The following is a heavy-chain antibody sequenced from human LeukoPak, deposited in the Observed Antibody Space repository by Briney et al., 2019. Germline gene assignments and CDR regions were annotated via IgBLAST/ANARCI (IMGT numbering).Heavy chain of an antibody. CDR3: ARHTRSGWYVDY. CDR2: IYTSGST. Sequence: SETLSLTCTVSGGSISSYYWSWIRQPAGKGLEWIGRIYTSGSTNYNPSLKSRVTISVDTSKKQFSLKLSSVTAADTAVYYCARHTRSGWYVDYWGQGTLVTVSS. D-gene: IGHD6-19*01. CDR1: GGSISSYY. J-gene: IGHJ4*02. V-gene: IGHV4-4*07.